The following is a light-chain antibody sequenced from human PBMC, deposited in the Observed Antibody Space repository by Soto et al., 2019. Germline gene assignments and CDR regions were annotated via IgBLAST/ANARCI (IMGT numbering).Light chain of an antibody. V-gene: IGKV1-6*01. Sequence: AIQLTQSPSSLSASVGDRVTITCRASQAIRSALGWYQQRPGKVPKLLIYAASTLQRGVPSRFSGSGFGTDFTLTISSLQHEDFATYYCLLDFNYFCAFGQGTKVEVK. CDR2: AAS. CDR3: LLDFNYFCA. J-gene: IGKJ1*01. CDR1: QAIRSA.